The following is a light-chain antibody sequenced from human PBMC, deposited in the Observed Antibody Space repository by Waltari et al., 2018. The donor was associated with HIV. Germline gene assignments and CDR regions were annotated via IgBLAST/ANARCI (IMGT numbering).Light chain of an antibody. J-gene: IGLJ2*01. Sequence: SYGLTRPPSVSVSPGQTATITCSGDTLPKQYGYWYQQKPGHAPVMVIYKDRERPSGIPERFSGSSSATTATLTISGVQPEDEADYYCQSSDISGNYWVLGGGTKLTVL. CDR3: QSSDISGNYWV. CDR1: TLPKQY. CDR2: KDR. V-gene: IGLV3-25*03.